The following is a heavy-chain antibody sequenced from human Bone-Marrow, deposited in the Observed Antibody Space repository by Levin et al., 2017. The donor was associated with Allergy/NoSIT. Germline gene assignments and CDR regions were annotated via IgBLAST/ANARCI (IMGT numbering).Heavy chain of an antibody. CDR2: IYYSGST. CDR3: ATDNPRYSGYAVFDC. Sequence: SETLSLTCTVSGGSISSGNYYWSWIRQPPGKGLEWIGYIYYSGSTYYNPSLKSRVTISVDTSKNQFSLKLSSVTAADTAVYYCATDNPRYSGYAVFDCWGQGTLVTVSS. V-gene: IGHV4-30-4*01. CDR1: GGSISSGNYY. D-gene: IGHD5-12*01. J-gene: IGHJ4*02.